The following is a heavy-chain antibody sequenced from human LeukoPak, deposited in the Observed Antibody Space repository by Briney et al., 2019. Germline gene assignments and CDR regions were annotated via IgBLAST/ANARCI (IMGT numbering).Heavy chain of an antibody. Sequence: PGGPLRLSCAASGFTFSSHWMHWVRQAPGKGLVWASVISPDGSTTNYAEPVKGRFTISRDNAKNTLYLQMNSLRAEDTAVYYCARPVGTTVSVDYWGQGTLVTVSS. J-gene: IGHJ4*02. CDR3: ARPVGTTVSVDY. V-gene: IGHV3-74*01. CDR2: ISPDGSTT. CDR1: GFTFSSHW. D-gene: IGHD1-26*01.